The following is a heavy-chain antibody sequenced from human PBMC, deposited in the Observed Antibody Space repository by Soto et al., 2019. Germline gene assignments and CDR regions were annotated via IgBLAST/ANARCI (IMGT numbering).Heavy chain of an antibody. V-gene: IGHV3-11*01. D-gene: IGHD2-2*01. J-gene: IGHJ6*02. CDR1: GFTFSDYY. Sequence: QVQLVESGGGLVKPGGSLRLSCAASGFTFSDYYMSWIRQAPGKGLEWVSYISSSGSTIYYADSVKGRFTISRDNAKNSLYLQMNSLRAEDTAVYYCARVSCSSTSYQQRGSSYYYGMDVWGQGTTVTVSS. CDR3: ARVSCSSTSYQQRGSSYYYGMDV. CDR2: ISSSGSTI.